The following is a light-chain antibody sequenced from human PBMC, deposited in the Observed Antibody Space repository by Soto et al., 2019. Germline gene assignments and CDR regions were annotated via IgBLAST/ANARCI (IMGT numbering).Light chain of an antibody. Sequence: EIVISQSLATLSASPGERATLSCRASQSVRSNLAWYQQKPGQAPRLLIYGASTRATGIPARFSGSGSGTEFTLSIGSLQSEDFAVYYCQQYNVWPLTFGQGTKVDIK. J-gene: IGKJ1*01. CDR1: QSVRSN. CDR2: GAS. V-gene: IGKV3-15*01. CDR3: QQYNVWPLT.